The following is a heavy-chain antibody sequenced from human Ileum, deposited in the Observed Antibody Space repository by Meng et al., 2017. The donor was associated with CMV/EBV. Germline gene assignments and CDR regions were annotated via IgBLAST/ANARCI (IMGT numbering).Heavy chain of an antibody. CDR2: IRDDGMDK. J-gene: IGHJ4*02. Sequence: GGSLRLSCSASGLTFSRSYMHWVRQAPGKGLEWVAFIRDDGMDKYYAESVKGRFTISRDNAKNSLYLQMNSLRAEDTAVYYCARDYRPVLMVYAIPFFDYWGQGTLVTVSS. CDR3: ARDYRPVLMVYAIPFFDY. D-gene: IGHD2-8*01. CDR1: GLTFSRSY. V-gene: IGHV3-30*02.